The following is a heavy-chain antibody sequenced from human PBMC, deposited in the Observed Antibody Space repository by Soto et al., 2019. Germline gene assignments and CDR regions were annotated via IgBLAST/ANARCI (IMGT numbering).Heavy chain of an antibody. CDR3: ADRSIAGRGLRFDY. Sequence: QITLKESGPTLVKPTQTLTLTCTFSGFSLSTRGVGVGWIRQPPGKALEWLALIYWDDDKRYSPSLKSRLTITKDNSKNQVVLTMTNMDPMDTATYYCADRSIAGRGLRFDYCVRGTLVTVSS. V-gene: IGHV2-5*02. CDR1: GFSLSTRGVG. D-gene: IGHD1-26*01. CDR2: IYWDDDK. J-gene: IGHJ4*02.